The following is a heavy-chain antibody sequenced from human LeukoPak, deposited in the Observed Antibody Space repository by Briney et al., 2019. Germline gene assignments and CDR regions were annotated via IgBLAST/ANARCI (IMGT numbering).Heavy chain of an antibody. D-gene: IGHD5-18*01. CDR3: ARDRDTAMGL. J-gene: IGHJ4*02. Sequence: GGSLRLSCAASGFTFSSYAMSWVRQAPGKGLEWVSAISGSGGSTYYTDSVKGRFTISRDKSKNTLYLQMNSLRAEDTAVYYCARDRDTAMGLWGQGTLVTVSS. CDR1: GFTFSSYA. CDR2: ISGSGGST. V-gene: IGHV3-23*01.